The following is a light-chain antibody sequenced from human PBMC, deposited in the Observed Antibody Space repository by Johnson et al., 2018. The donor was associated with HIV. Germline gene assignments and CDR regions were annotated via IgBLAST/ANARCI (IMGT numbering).Light chain of an antibody. CDR1: SSNIGNND. CDR3: GTWDSSLSALNYV. J-gene: IGLJ1*01. Sequence: QSVLTQPPSVSAAPGQKVTISCSGSSSNIGNNDVSWYQQLPGTAPKLLIYENNKRPSGIPDRFSGSKSGTSATLGITGLQTGDEADYYCGTWDSSLSALNYVFGTVTKVTVL. CDR2: ENN. V-gene: IGLV1-51*02.